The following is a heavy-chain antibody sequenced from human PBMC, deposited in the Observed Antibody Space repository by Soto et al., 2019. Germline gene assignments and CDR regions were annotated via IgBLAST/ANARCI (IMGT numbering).Heavy chain of an antibody. CDR1: GYTFTSYD. J-gene: IGHJ6*02. Sequence: QVQLVQSGAEVKKPGASVKVSCKASGYTFTSYDINWVRQATGQGLEWMGWMNPNSGNTGYAQKFQGRVTMTRNTSISTAYMELSSLRSEDTAVYYCARWWAVWYYYGMDVWGQGTTVTVSS. V-gene: IGHV1-8*01. CDR3: ARWWAVWYYYGMDV. D-gene: IGHD2-15*01. CDR2: MNPNSGNT.